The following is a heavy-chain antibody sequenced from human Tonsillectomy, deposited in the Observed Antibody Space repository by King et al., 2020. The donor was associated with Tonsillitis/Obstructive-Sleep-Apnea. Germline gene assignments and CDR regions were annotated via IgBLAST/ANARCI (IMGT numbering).Heavy chain of an antibody. V-gene: IGHV3-30*18. CDR2: ISYAGSNK. D-gene: IGHD5-18*01. Sequence: VQLVESGGGVVQPGRSLRLSCAASGFTFSSYGMHWVRQAPGKGLEWVAVISYAGSNKYYADSVKGRFTISRDTSKNTLYLQMNSLRGEDTAVYYCAKEVQLWLSGMDVWGQGTTVTVSS. CDR1: GFTFSSYG. CDR3: AKEVQLWLSGMDV. J-gene: IGHJ6*02.